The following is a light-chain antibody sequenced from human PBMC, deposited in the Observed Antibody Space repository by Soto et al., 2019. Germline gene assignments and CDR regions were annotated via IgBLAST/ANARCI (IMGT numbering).Light chain of an antibody. CDR2: EVS. J-gene: IGLJ1*01. CDR1: SSDVGGYNY. V-gene: IGLV2-14*01. Sequence: LTQTASVSGSPGQAITISCTGTSSDVGGYNYVSWYQQHPGKAPKLMISEVSSRPSGVSNRFSGSKSGNTASLTISGLQAEDEAHYYFSLYTSNRFYVYGIAPNVTLL. CDR3: SLYTSNRFYV.